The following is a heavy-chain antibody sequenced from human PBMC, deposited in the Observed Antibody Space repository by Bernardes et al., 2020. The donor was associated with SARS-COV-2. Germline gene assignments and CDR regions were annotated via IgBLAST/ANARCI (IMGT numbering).Heavy chain of an antibody. J-gene: IGHJ4*02. CDR1: GFTFSRYW. Sequence: GGSLRLSCAASGFTFSRYWIHWVRQTPGEGLVWVSFINNGGSTTSYADSVKGRFTISRDNAKNTLYLQMNSLRAEDTAVYYCARGGDGAIDYWGQGTLVTVSS. V-gene: IGHV3-74*01. CDR3: ARGGDGAIDY. CDR2: INNGGSTT. D-gene: IGHD3-10*01.